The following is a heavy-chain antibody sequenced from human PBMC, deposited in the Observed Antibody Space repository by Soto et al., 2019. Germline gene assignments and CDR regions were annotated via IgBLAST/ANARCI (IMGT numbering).Heavy chain of an antibody. CDR2: INHSGST. Sequence: SETLSLTCAVYGGSFSGYYWSWIRQPPGQGLEWIGEINHSGSTNYNPSLKSRVTISVDTSKNQFSLKLSSVTAADTAVYYCARVREPLTGGPWFDPWGQGTLVTVS. J-gene: IGHJ5*02. CDR1: GGSFSGYY. V-gene: IGHV4-34*01. D-gene: IGHD1-26*01. CDR3: ARVREPLTGGPWFDP.